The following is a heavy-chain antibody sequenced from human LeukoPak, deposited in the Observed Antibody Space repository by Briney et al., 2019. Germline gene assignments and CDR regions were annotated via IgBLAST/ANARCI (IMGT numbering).Heavy chain of an antibody. CDR3: AKGREPYYDSGAIDY. CDR2: ISGSGGST. V-gene: IGHV3-23*01. J-gene: IGHJ4*02. D-gene: IGHD3-22*01. CDR1: GFTFSSYA. Sequence: PGGSLRLSCAASGFTFSSYAMSWVRQAPGKGLEWVSAISGSGGSTYYADSVKGRFTISRDNSKNTLYLQMNSLRAEDTAVYYCAKGREPYYDSGAIDYWGQGTLVTVSS.